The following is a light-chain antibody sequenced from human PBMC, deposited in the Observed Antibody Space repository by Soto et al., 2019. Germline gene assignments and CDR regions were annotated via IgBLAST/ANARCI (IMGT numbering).Light chain of an antibody. J-gene: IGLJ3*02. CDR1: NIGSKN. V-gene: IGLV3-9*01. Sequence: SYELTQPLSVSVALGQTARITCGGNNIGSKNVYWYQQKPGQAPVLVIYRDSNRPSGIPERFSGSNSGNTATLTISRAQVGDEADYYCQVWDSSTGVFGGGTKLTVL. CDR2: RDS. CDR3: QVWDSSTGV.